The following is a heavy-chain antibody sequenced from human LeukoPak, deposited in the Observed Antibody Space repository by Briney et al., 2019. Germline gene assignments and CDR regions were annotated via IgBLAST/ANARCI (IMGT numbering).Heavy chain of an antibody. V-gene: IGHV1-58*02. J-gene: IGHJ6*03. D-gene: IGHD2-15*01. CDR3: AAASGYCSGGSCYSYYYYYYMDV. Sequence: EASVKVSCKASGFTFTSSAMQWVRQARGQRLEWIGWIVVGSDNTNYAQKFQERVTITRDMSTSTAYMELSSLRSEDTAVYYCAAASGYCSGGSCYSYYYYYYMDVWGKGTTVTVSS. CDR2: IVVGSDNT. CDR1: GFTFTSSA.